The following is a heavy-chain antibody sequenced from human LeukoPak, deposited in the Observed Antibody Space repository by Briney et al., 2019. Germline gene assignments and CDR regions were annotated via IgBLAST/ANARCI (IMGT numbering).Heavy chain of an antibody. Sequence: GGSLRLSCAVSGFTFSSYGMHWVRQAPGKGLEWVAFIRYDGSNKYYADSVKGRFTISRDNAKNSLYLQMNSLRAEDTAVYYCARARDGYPIGYFDYWGQGTLVTVSS. CDR2: IRYDGSNK. D-gene: IGHD5-24*01. CDR3: ARARDGYPIGYFDY. J-gene: IGHJ4*02. CDR1: GFTFSSYG. V-gene: IGHV3-30*02.